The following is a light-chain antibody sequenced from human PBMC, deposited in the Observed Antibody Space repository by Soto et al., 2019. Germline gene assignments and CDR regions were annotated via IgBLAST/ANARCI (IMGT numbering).Light chain of an antibody. J-gene: IGLJ1*01. CDR3: CSFAGTYTYV. V-gene: IGLV2-11*01. CDR2: DVT. CDR1: SSDVGGYSY. Sequence: QSVLTQPRSVSGSPGQSVTISCTGSSSDVGGYSYVSWYQQHPGKVPKLIIYDVTKRPSGVPDRFSGSKSGNTASLTISGLQAEDEADYYCCSFAGTYTYVFGTGTKLTVL.